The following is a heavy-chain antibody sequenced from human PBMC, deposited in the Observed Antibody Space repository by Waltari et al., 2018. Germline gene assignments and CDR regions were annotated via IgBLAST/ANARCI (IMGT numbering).Heavy chain of an antibody. J-gene: IGHJ1*01. CDR3: GRIAFGDDGGYFQH. CDR1: GGSISTNYN. CDR2: MQYGGIS. Sequence: QLQLQESGPGLVKPSETLSLTCTVSGGSISTNYNWGWIRQPPGKGLEWMGNMQYGGISFYNPSLKSRVTIYLDTSKNQFSLRLSSVGAADTAVYFCGRIAFGDDGGYFQHWGQGTLVTVSS. V-gene: IGHV4-39*01. D-gene: IGHD4-17*01.